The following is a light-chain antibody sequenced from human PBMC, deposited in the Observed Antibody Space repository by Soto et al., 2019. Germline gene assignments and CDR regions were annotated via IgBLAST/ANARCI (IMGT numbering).Light chain of an antibody. J-gene: IGKJ4*01. CDR3: QQYGSPHT. CDR2: DAS. Sequence: EIMLTQSPATVALSPGERATLSCRASQSVSSKLAWYQQKPGQAPRLLIYDASNRATGIPARFSGSGSGTDFTLTISRLEPEDFAVYYCQQYGSPHTFGGGTKV. V-gene: IGKV3-11*01. CDR1: QSVSSK.